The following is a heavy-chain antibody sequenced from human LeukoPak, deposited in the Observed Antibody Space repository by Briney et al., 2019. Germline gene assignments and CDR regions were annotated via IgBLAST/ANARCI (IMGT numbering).Heavy chain of an antibody. J-gene: IGHJ4*02. Sequence: TLSLTCTVSGGSISSGDYYWSWIRQPPGKALEWLARIDWDDDKFYSTSLKTRLTISKDTSKNQVVLTMTNMDPVDTATFYCARIASSGWFPDYWGQGTLVTVSS. CDR1: GGSISSGDYY. D-gene: IGHD6-19*01. V-gene: IGHV2-70*16. CDR3: ARIASSGWFPDY. CDR2: IDWDDDK.